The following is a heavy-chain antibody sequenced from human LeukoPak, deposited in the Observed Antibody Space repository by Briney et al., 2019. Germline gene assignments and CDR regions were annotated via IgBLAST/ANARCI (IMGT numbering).Heavy chain of an antibody. D-gene: IGHD6-19*01. CDR1: DFTVSSNY. CDR2: IYSNGST. V-gene: IGHV3-53*01. Sequence: GGSLRLTCATSDFTVSSNYMSWVRQAPGKGLEWVSIIYSNGSTYYADSMKGRFTISRDNSKNTLYLQMNSLRAEDTAVYYCARFYSSGSFGAFDIWGQGTMVTVSS. CDR3: ARFYSSGSFGAFDI. J-gene: IGHJ3*02.